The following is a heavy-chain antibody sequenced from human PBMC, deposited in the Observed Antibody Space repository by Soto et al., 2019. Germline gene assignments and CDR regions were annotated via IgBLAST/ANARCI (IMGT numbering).Heavy chain of an antibody. J-gene: IGHJ5*02. Sequence: ASVKVSCKASGGTFSSYAISWVRQAPGQGLEWMGGIIPIFGTANYAQKFQGRVTITADKSTSTAYMELSSLRSEDTAVYYCARGQYYYDSSGYSYTNWFDPWGQGTLVTVSS. D-gene: IGHD3-22*01. CDR2: IIPIFGTA. CDR1: GGTFSSYA. V-gene: IGHV1-69*06. CDR3: ARGQYYYDSSGYSYTNWFDP.